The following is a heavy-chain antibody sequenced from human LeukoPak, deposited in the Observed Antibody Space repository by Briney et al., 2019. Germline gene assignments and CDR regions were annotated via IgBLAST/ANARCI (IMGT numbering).Heavy chain of an antibody. Sequence: GASVKVSCKASGYTFTSYGISWVRQAPGQGLEWMGWISAYNGNTNYAQKLQGRVTMTTDTSTSTAYMELRSLRSDDTAVYYCARDEGMDTAMVIGDVWGKGTTVTVSS. CDR1: GYTFTSYG. CDR2: ISAYNGNT. CDR3: ARDEGMDTAMVIGDV. J-gene: IGHJ6*04. D-gene: IGHD5-18*01. V-gene: IGHV1-18*01.